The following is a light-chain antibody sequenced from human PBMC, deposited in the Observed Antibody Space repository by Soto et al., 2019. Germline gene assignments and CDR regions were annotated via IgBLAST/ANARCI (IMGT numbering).Light chain of an antibody. CDR3: QHYGSSPET. CDR2: GAS. J-gene: IGKJ1*01. CDR1: QSVSSNY. Sequence: EIVLTQSPGTLSLSPGERATLSCRASQSVSSNYLAWYQQKPGQAPRLLIYGASSRATGIPDRFSGSGSGTDFTLTIRRLEPEDFAVYYCQHYGSSPETFGQGTKVEIK. V-gene: IGKV3-20*01.